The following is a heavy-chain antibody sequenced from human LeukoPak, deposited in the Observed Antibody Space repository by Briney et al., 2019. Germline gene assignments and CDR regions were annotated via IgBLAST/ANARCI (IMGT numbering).Heavy chain of an antibody. CDR3: ASDWLDTAFDY. Sequence: GGSLRLSCAASGFTFSSFGMHWVRQAPGKGLEWLAVIRSDGSNAYYADSVKGRFTISKDNSKDMLYLQMNSLRVEDTAVYYCASDWLDTAFDYWGQGTLVTVSS. D-gene: IGHD5-18*01. CDR2: IRSDGSNA. CDR1: GFTFSSFG. J-gene: IGHJ4*02. V-gene: IGHV3-33*01.